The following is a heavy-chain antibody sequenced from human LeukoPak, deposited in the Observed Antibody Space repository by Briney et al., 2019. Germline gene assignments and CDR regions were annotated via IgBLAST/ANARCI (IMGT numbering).Heavy chain of an antibody. V-gene: IGHV3-23*01. D-gene: IGHD5-18*01. Sequence: PGGSPRLSCAASGFTFSSYAMSWVRQAPGKGLEWVSAISGSDSSTYYADSVKGRFTISRDNSKNTLYLQMNSLRAEDTAVYYCAKARGDSYGPRYYFDYWGQGTLVTVSS. CDR3: AKARGDSYGPRYYFDY. CDR2: ISGSDSST. J-gene: IGHJ4*02. CDR1: GFTFSSYA.